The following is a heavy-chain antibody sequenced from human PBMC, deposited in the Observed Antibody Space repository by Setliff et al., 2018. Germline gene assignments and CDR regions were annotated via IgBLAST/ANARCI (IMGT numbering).Heavy chain of an antibody. D-gene: IGHD1-1*01. CDR1: GYPFTGYY. CDR3: TRDPTGSNFYNFQFHMDV. J-gene: IGHJ6*03. CDR2: INPNTGAA. V-gene: IGHV1-2*02. Sequence: ASVKVSCKAFGYPFTGYYYNHWVRQAPGQGPEWMGWINPNTGAAKYAQQFQGRVTMTRDMSLRTVYLDLSGLTSDDTAVYYCTRDPTGSNFYNFQFHMDVWGKGTTVTVSS.